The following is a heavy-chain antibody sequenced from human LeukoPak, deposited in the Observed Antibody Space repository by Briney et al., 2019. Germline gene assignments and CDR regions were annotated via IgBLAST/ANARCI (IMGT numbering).Heavy chain of an antibody. CDR1: GFTSSSYA. Sequence: PGGSLRLSCAASGFTSSSYAMHRVRQAPGKGLEWVAVISYDGSNKYYADSVKGRFTISRDNSKNTLYLQMNSLRAEDTAVYYCARDQLHYDFWSGYLDYWGQGTLVTVSS. J-gene: IGHJ4*02. CDR3: ARDQLHYDFWSGYLDY. CDR2: ISYDGSNK. V-gene: IGHV3-30*01. D-gene: IGHD3-3*01.